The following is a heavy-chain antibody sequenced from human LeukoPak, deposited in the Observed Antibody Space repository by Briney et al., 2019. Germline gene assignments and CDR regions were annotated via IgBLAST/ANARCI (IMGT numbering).Heavy chain of an antibody. Sequence: PGGSLRLSCAASGFTFSSYAMHWVRQAPGKGLEWVAVMSYDGSNKYYADSVKGRFTISRDNSKNTLYLQMNSLRAEDTAVYYCARDRAGAGERKDAFDIWGQGTMVTVSS. J-gene: IGHJ3*02. D-gene: IGHD6-19*01. CDR3: ARDRAGAGERKDAFDI. CDR1: GFTFSSYA. V-gene: IGHV3-30-3*01. CDR2: MSYDGSNK.